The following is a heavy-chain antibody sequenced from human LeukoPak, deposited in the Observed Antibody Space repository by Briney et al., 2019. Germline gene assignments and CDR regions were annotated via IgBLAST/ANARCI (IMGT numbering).Heavy chain of an antibody. D-gene: IGHD3-3*01. CDR3: ARDLLGSDFWGGYHDY. Sequence: GGSLRLSCAASGFTFSSYSMNWVRQAPGKGLEWVSYISSSSSTIYYADSVKGRFTISRDNAKNSLYLQMNSLRAEDTAVYYCARDLLGSDFWGGYHDYWGQGTLVTVSS. CDR2: ISSSSSTI. V-gene: IGHV3-48*01. CDR1: GFTFSSYS. J-gene: IGHJ4*02.